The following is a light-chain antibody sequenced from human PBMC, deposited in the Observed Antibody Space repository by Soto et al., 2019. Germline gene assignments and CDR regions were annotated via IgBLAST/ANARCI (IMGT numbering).Light chain of an antibody. CDR3: QHYGDSRT. CDR2: GAS. Sequence: DIVLTQSPGTLSLSPGESATISCRTSQSVSNRYLAWYQQKPGQAPRLLIYGASSRATGIPDRFSGSGSGTDFTLTISRLEPEDIAVYYCQHYGDSRTFGQGTKVDIK. J-gene: IGKJ1*01. V-gene: IGKV3-20*01. CDR1: QSVSNRY.